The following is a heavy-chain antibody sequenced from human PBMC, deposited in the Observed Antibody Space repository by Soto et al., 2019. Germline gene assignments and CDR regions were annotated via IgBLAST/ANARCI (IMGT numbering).Heavy chain of an antibody. CDR1: GHTFHSYA. V-gene: IGHV3-23*01. D-gene: IGHD3-10*01. J-gene: IGHJ4*02. Sequence: GGSLRLSCVASGHTFHSYAMSWVRPAPGKGLEWVSGISGSGGSTYYADSVRGRFTISRDNSKNTLFLQMNGLRAEDTAVYYCATTLRTYGSGSYYDYWGQGTPVTVSS. CDR2: ISGSGGST. CDR3: ATTLRTYGSGSYYDY.